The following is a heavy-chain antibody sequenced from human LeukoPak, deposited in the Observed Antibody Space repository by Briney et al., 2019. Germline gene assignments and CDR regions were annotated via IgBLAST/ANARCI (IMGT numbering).Heavy chain of an antibody. V-gene: IGHV3-30*18. D-gene: IGHD2-15*01. CDR1: GFTFSTYG. Sequence: GGSLRLSCAASGFTFSTYGIHWVRQAPGKGLEWVAVVSHDGGTKYYADSVKGRFTISRDNSKNSLYLQMNSLRAEDTAVYYCAKDGYCSAGSCFSANDAFDIWGQGTMVTVSS. CDR3: AKDGYCSAGSCFSANDAFDI. CDR2: VSHDGGTK. J-gene: IGHJ3*02.